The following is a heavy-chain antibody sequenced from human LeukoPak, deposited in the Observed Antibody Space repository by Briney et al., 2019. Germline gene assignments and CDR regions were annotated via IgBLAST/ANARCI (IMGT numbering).Heavy chain of an antibody. CDR1: GGSISSSSYY. CDR2: IYYSGST. D-gene: IGHD3-22*01. V-gene: IGHV4-39*07. J-gene: IGHJ3*02. CDR3: ARVHDSSGYYYRRHAFDI. Sequence: KPSETLSLTCTVSGGSISSSSYYWGWIRQPPGKGLGWIGSIYYSGSTYYNPSLKSRVTISVDTSKNQFSLKLSSVTAADTAVYYCARVHDSSGYYYRRHAFDIWGQGTMVTVSS.